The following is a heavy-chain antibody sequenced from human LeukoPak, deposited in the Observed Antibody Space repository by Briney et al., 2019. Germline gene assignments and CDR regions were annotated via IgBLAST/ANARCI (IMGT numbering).Heavy chain of an antibody. D-gene: IGHD2-21*01. CDR2: IYSSGST. CDR3: ARGPYCGDDCYFDS. V-gene: IGHV4-4*07. CDR1: GGSISDYF. J-gene: IGHJ4*02. Sequence: PSETLSLTCTVSGGSISDYFWSWIRQPAGKGLEWIGRIYSSGSTLYNPSLKSRVTMSVDTSKNQFSLRLTSVTAADTAVYYCARGPYCGDDCYFDSWGRETLFTVSS.